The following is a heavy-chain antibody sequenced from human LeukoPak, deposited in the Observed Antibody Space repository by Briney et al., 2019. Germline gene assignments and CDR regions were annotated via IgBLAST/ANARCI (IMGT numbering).Heavy chain of an antibody. CDR3: ARELGYCSSTSCYSLFDY. V-gene: IGHV4-4*07. Sequence: SETLSLTCTVSGGSISSYYWSWIRQPAGKGLEWIGRIYTSGSTNYNPSLKSRVTMSVDTSKNQFSLKLSSVTAADTAVYYCARELGYCSSTSCYSLFDYWGQGTLVTVSS. CDR2: IYTSGST. J-gene: IGHJ4*02. CDR1: GGSISSYY. D-gene: IGHD2-2*02.